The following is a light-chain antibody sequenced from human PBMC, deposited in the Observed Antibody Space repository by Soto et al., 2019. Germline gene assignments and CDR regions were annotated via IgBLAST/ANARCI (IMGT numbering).Light chain of an antibody. CDR2: DAS. V-gene: IGKV1-5*01. Sequence: DIQMTQSPSTLSASVGDRVTITFRASQSISTSLAWYQQKPGKAPKFLIYDASSLESGVPSRFSGSGSGTEFTLTIRSLQPDDFASYYCQQYNSDYTFGQGTKLEIK. CDR3: QQYNSDYT. J-gene: IGKJ2*01. CDR1: QSISTS.